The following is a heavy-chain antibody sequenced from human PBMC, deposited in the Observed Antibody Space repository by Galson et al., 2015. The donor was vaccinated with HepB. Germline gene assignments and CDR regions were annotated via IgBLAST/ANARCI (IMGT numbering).Heavy chain of an antibody. CDR2: IIPIFGTA. CDR1: GGTFSSYA. J-gene: IGHJ4*02. Sequence: SVKVSCKASGGTFSSYAISWVRQAPGQGLEWMGGIIPIFGTANYAQKFQGRVTITADESTSTAYMELSSLRSEDTAVYYCARDVVAAAGRGYRTPKTFDYWGQGTLVTVSS. V-gene: IGHV1-69*13. D-gene: IGHD6-13*01. CDR3: ARDVVAAAGRGYRTPKTFDY.